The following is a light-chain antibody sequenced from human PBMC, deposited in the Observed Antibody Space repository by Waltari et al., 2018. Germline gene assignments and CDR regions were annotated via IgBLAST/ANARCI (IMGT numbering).Light chain of an antibody. CDR3: YSTDSSGNLRV. V-gene: IGLV3-10*01. Sequence: SYELTQPPSVSVSPGQTARITCSGDALPKNSAFWYQQKSGQAPVLVIYEDSKRPSGIPERFSGSSSGTLATLTISGAQVEDEADYYCYSTDSSGNLRVFGGGTKLTVL. CDR2: EDS. J-gene: IGLJ3*02. CDR1: ALPKNS.